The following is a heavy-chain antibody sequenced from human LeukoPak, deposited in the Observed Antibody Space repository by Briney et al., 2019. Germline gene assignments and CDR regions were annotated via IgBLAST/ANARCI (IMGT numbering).Heavy chain of an antibody. J-gene: IGHJ5*02. CDR2: ISAYNGNT. Sequence: ASVKVSCKASGYTFTSYGISWVRQAPGQGLEWMGWISAYNGNTNYAQKLQGRVTMTTDTSTSTAYMELRSLRSDDTAVYYCARDGRITMVRGVIITSHWFDPWGQGTLVTVSS. V-gene: IGHV1-18*01. D-gene: IGHD3-10*01. CDR3: ARDGRITMVRGVIITSHWFDP. CDR1: GYTFTSYG.